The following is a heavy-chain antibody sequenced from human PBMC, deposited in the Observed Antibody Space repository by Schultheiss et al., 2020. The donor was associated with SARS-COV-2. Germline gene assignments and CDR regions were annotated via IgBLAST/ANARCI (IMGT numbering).Heavy chain of an antibody. Sequence: GGSLRLSCAASGFTFISYSMNWVRQAPGMGLEWVSSISSSSIHIYYADSVKGRFTISRDNAKNSVYLQMNSLRADDTAVYHCARGENIDYWGPGTLVTVSS. CDR3: ARGENIDY. CDR2: ISSSSIHI. CDR1: GFTFISYS. V-gene: IGHV3-21*01. J-gene: IGHJ4*02.